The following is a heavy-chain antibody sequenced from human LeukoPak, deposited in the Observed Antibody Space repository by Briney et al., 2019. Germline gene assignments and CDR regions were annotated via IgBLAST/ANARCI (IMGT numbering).Heavy chain of an antibody. J-gene: IGHJ4*02. Sequence: GGSLRLSCAASGFTFSDYAMSWVRQAPGKGPEWVSTIGSTGINTFYADSVKGRFTVSRDTSKNTLSMQMNSLRDEDTAVYFCAKRSTNGGGYFDWGLRSVVSVSS. D-gene: IGHD2/OR15-2a*01. CDR3: AKRSTNGGGYFD. CDR1: GFTFSDYA. CDR2: IGSTGINT. V-gene: IGHV3-23*05.